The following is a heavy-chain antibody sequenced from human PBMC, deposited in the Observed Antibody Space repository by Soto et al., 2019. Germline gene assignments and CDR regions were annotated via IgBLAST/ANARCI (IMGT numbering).Heavy chain of an antibody. Sequence: QVQLQESGPGLVKPSQTLSLTCTVSGGSISSGDYYWSWIRQPPGKGLEWIGYIYYSGSTYYNPYLESPVTISVDTATNPFSLTLSSLNAADTAVYCCASTSYGYAFYHYWGQGSLVTVSS. J-gene: IGHJ4*02. D-gene: IGHD5-18*01. CDR3: ASTSYGYAFYHY. V-gene: IGHV4-30-4*01. CDR2: IYYSGST. CDR1: GGSISSGDYY.